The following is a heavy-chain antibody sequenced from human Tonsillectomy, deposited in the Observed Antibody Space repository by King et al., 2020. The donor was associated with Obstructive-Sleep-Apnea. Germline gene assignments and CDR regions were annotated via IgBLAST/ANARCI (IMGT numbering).Heavy chain of an antibody. Sequence: QLQESGPGLVKPSQTLSLTCTVSGGSISSGDYYWSWIRQPPGKGLEWIGYIYYSGSTYYNPSLKSRVTISVDTSKNQFSLKLSSVTAADTAVDYCARDGDYYDSSGYYSAFDIWGQGTMVTVSS. J-gene: IGHJ3*02. CDR3: ARDGDYYDSSGYYSAFDI. CDR1: GGSISSGDYY. V-gene: IGHV4-30-4*01. D-gene: IGHD3-22*01. CDR2: IYYSGST.